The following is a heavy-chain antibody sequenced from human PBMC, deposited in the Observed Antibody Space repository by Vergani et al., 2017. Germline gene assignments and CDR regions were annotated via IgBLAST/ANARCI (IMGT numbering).Heavy chain of an antibody. J-gene: IGHJ6*02. D-gene: IGHD3-3*01. V-gene: IGHV1-8*02. CDR3: ASGGLRFLVWFHYYVMDV. CDR1: GYTFTSYD. Sequence: QVQLVQSGAEVKKPGASVKVSCKASGYTFTSYDINWVRQATGQGLEWMGWMNPNSGNTGYAQKFQGRVTMTRNTSISTSYMELSSLRSKDTAVYYCASGGLRFLVWFHYYVMDVWGQATTVTVSS. CDR2: MNPNSGNT.